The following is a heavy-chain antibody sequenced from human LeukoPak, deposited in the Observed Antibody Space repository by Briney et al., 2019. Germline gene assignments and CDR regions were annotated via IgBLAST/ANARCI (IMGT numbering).Heavy chain of an antibody. J-gene: IGHJ4*02. CDR1: GDSISGYY. CDR2: IYYSGST. Sequence: SETLSLTCTVSGDSISGYYWSWIRQPPGKGLEWIGYIYYSGSTNYNPSLKSRVTISVDTSKNQFSLKLSSATAADTAVYFCARSPGYYFDYWGQGTLVTVSS. V-gene: IGHV4-59*01. CDR3: ARSPGYYFDY.